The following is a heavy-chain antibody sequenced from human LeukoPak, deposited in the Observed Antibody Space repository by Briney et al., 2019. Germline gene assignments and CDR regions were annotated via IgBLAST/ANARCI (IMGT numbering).Heavy chain of an antibody. V-gene: IGHV1-46*01. CDR2: INPSGGST. CDR3: AREYNWNDSRYFDY. Sequence: ASVKVSCKASGYTFTSYYMHWVRQAPGQGLEWMGIINPSGGSTSYAQKFQGRVTMTRDTSISTAYMELSRLRSDDTAVYYCAREYNWNDSRYFDYWGQGTLVTVSS. D-gene: IGHD1-1*01. CDR1: GYTFTSYY. J-gene: IGHJ4*02.